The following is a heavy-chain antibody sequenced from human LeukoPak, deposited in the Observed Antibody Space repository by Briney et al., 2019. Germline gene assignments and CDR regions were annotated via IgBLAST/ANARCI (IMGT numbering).Heavy chain of an antibody. D-gene: IGHD6-13*01. CDR2: IFHSGST. Sequence: SETLSLTCIVSGYSISNDYYWGWIRQPPGKGLEWIGSIFHSGSTRYNPSLKSRVTMSIDASMNQFSLKVTSVTAADTAVYYCARGSSRFDCWGQGTLVTVSS. CDR3: ARGSSRFDC. J-gene: IGHJ4*02. CDR1: GYSISNDYY. V-gene: IGHV4-38-2*02.